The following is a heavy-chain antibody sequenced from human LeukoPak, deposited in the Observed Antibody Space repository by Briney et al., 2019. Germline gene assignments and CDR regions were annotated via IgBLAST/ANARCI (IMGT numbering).Heavy chain of an antibody. Sequence: GGSLRLSCAASGFTFSNAWMSWVRQAPGKGLEWVGGIKSKTDGGTTDYAAPVKGRFTISREDSKNTLYLQINSLKTEDTAVYYCTTESHSSSWLSNYYYYYGMDVWGQGTTVTVSS. D-gene: IGHD6-13*01. J-gene: IGHJ6*02. CDR2: IKSKTDGGTT. CDR3: TTESHSSSWLSNYYYYYGMDV. V-gene: IGHV3-15*01. CDR1: GFTFSNAW.